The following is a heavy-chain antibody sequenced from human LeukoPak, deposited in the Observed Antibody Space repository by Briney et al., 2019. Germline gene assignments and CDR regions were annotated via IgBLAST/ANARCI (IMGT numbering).Heavy chain of an antibody. CDR3: ARDVIAVAVKLEFGY. CDR2: ISPFNCNT. Sequence: ASVNVSCKATGYTFTSYVFSWMRQAPGQRLEWMGWISPFNCNTVYEGQVQGRVSMTSDTSTTTVYMELRSLRFDDTAVYYCARDVIAVAVKLEFGYWGQGIMVTVGS. D-gene: IGHD6-13*01. J-gene: IGHJ4*02. CDR1: GYTFTSYV. V-gene: IGHV1-18*01.